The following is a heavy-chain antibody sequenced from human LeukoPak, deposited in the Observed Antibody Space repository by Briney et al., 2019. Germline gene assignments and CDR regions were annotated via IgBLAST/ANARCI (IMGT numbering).Heavy chain of an antibody. Sequence: GASVKVSCKASGYTFTSYAMNWVRQAPGQGLEWMGWISAYNGNTNYAQKLQGRVTMTTDTSTSTAYMELRSLRSDDTAVYYCAGHSGYDFYYYYGMDVWGQGTTVTVSS. V-gene: IGHV1-18*01. CDR2: ISAYNGNT. D-gene: IGHD3-22*01. CDR3: AGHSGYDFYYYYGMDV. J-gene: IGHJ6*02. CDR1: GYTFTSYA.